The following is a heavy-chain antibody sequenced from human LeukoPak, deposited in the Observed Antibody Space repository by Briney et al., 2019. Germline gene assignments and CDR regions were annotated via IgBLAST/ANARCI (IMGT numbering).Heavy chain of an antibody. J-gene: IGHJ5*02. V-gene: IGHV1-69*04. CDR3: ARDPSIAAAAINWFDP. CDR2: ITPIFGIA. D-gene: IGHD6-13*01. Sequence: SVKVSCKASGGTFSSYAISWVRQAPGQGLEWMGRITPIFGIANYAQKFQGRVTITADKSTSTAYMELSSLRSEDTAVYYCARDPSIAAAAINWFDPWGQGTLVTVSS. CDR1: GGTFSSYA.